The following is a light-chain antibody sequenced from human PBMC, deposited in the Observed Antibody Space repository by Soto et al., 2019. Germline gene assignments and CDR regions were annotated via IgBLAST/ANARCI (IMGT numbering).Light chain of an antibody. Sequence: DIQMTPSPSTLSASVGDRVTITCRASQSISSRLAWYQLKPGKAPKLLISDASRLERGVPSTFSGSGSGTYFTFTISSLQPEDIATYYCQQYDNLPYSFGQGTKVDIK. CDR3: QQYDNLPYS. CDR2: DAS. CDR1: QSISSR. V-gene: IGKV1-5*01. J-gene: IGKJ2*01.